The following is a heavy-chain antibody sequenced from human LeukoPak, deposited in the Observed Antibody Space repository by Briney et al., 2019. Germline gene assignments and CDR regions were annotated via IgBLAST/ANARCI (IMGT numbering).Heavy chain of an antibody. J-gene: IGHJ4*02. Sequence: KTSEALSLTCTVSGGSISSGDYYWSWIRQPPGKGLEWIGYIYYSGSTYYNPSLKSRVTISVDTSKNQFSLKLSSVTAADTAVYYCATEPEYRGYPGDWGQGTLVTVSS. V-gene: IGHV4-30-4*01. CDR3: ATEPEYRGYPGD. CDR1: GGSISSGDYY. CDR2: IYYSGST. D-gene: IGHD5-12*01.